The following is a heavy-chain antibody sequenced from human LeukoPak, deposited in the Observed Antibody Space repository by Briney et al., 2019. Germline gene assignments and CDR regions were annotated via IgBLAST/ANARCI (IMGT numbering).Heavy chain of an antibody. J-gene: IGHJ5*02. CDR2: ISAYNGNT. CDR1: GYTFTSYG. V-gene: IGHV1-18*01. CDR3: ARDLNVAPSYYYDSSGYVNWFDP. Sequence: GASVKVSCKASGYTFTSYGISWVRQAPGQGLEWMGWISAYNGNTNYAQKLQGRVTMTTDTSTSTAYMELRSLRSDDTAVYYCARDLNVAPSYYYDSSGYVNWFDPWGQGTLVTVSS. D-gene: IGHD3-22*01.